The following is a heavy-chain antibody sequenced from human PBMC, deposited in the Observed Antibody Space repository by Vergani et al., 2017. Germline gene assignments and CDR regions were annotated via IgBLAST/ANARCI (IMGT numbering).Heavy chain of an antibody. CDR2: IYYSGST. Sequence: QVQLQQWGAGLVKPSQTLSLTCTVSGGSISSGGYYWSWIRQHPGKGLEWIGYIYYSGSTYYNPSLKSRVTISVDTSKNQFSLKLSSVTAADTAVYYCARDIERITMVRGVTGMDVWGQGTTVTVSS. CDR3: ARDIERITMVRGVTGMDV. V-gene: IGHV4-31*03. J-gene: IGHJ6*02. D-gene: IGHD3-10*01. CDR1: GGSISSGGYY.